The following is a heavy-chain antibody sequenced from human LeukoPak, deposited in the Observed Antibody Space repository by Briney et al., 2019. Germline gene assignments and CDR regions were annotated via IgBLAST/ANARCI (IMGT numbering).Heavy chain of an antibody. CDR2: IYYSGST. V-gene: IGHV4-39*01. CDR3: ASLAVAGKNDY. Sequence: SETLSLTCTVSGGSISSSSYYWGWIRQPPGKGLEWIGSIYYSGSTYYNPPLKSRVTISVDTSKNQFSLKLSSVTAADTAVYYCASLAVAGKNDYWGQGTLVTVSS. D-gene: IGHD6-19*01. CDR1: GGSISSSSYY. J-gene: IGHJ4*02.